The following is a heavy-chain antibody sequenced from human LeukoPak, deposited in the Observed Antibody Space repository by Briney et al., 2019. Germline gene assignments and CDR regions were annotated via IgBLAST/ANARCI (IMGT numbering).Heavy chain of an antibody. CDR3: ARESSGYYGMDV. D-gene: IGHD3-3*01. CDR1: GGSISTFY. CDR2: IYYSGNT. J-gene: IGHJ6*02. V-gene: IGHV4-59*01. Sequence: SETLSPTCTVSGGSISTFYWSWIRQSPGKGLEWIGHIYYSGNTYYNPSLKSRVTISVDTSKNQFSLKLSSVTAADTAVYYCARESSGYYGMDVWGQGTTVTVSS.